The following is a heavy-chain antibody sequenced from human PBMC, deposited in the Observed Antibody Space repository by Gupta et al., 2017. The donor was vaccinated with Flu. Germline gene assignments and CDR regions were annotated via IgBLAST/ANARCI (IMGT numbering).Heavy chain of an antibody. D-gene: IGHD3-10*01. CDR3: ARNRGWEQFDY. CDR1: GFSFSYYW. J-gene: IGHJ4*02. Sequence: EVQLVESGGVLVQPGGSLRLRCAASGFSFSYYWMNWVRQAPGKGLEWVANINQDGTTTNYVDSLKGRFTVSRDNAKNSLYLQMDSLRAEDTAVYFCARNRGWEQFDYWGQGTLVTVSS. V-gene: IGHV3-7*01. CDR2: INQDGTTT.